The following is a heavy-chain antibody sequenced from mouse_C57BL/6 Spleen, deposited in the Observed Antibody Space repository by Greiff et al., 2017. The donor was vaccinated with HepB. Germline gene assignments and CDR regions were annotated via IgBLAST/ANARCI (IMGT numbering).Heavy chain of an antibody. CDR3: ALYYYGSSRYYAMDY. CDR2: IYPGDGDT. CDR1: GYAFSSSW. J-gene: IGHJ4*01. Sequence: VHLVESGPELVKPGASVKISCKASGYAFSSSWMNWVKQRPGKGLEWIGRIYPGDGDTNYNGKFKGKATLTADKSSSTAYMQLSSLTSEDSAVYFCALYYYGSSRYYAMDYWGQGTSVTVSS. D-gene: IGHD1-1*01. V-gene: IGHV1-82*01.